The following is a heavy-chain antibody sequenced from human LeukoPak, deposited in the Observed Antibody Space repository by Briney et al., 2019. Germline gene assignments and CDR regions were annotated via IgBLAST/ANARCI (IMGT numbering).Heavy chain of an antibody. V-gene: IGHV3-66*01. J-gene: IGHJ4*02. CDR2: IYSGGST. Sequence: GGSLRLSCAASGFTVSGNYMSWVRQAPGKGLEWVSVIYSGGSTYYADSVKGRFTISRDNSKNTLYLQMNSLRAEDTAVYYCARDMSYYDSTSDYWGQGTLVTVSS. CDR3: ARDMSYYDSTSDY. D-gene: IGHD3-22*01. CDR1: GFTVSGNY.